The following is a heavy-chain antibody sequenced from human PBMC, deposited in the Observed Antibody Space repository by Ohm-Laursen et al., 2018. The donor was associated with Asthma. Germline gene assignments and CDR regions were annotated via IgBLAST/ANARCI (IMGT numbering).Heavy chain of an antibody. CDR1: GYTLSELS. CDR3: ATGGLRKRYSSGWYYFDY. V-gene: IGHV1-24*01. Sequence: GASVKVSCKVSGYTLSELSMHWVRQAPGKGLEWMGGFNPEDGDTLYAQKFQGRVTMTEDTSTDTAYMELSSLRSEDTAVYYCATGGLRKRYSSGWYYFDYWGQGTLVTVSS. J-gene: IGHJ4*02. CDR2: FNPEDGDT. D-gene: IGHD6-19*01.